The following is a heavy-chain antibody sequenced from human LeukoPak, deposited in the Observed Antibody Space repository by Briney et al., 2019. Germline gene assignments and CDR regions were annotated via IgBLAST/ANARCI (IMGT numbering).Heavy chain of an antibody. CDR2: ISGSGSNT. CDR1: GFTFSSYA. CDR3: AKVPFCSASSDTWYFDL. D-gene: IGHD3-3*01. J-gene: IGHJ2*01. Sequence: GGSLRLSCAASGFTFSSYAMSGVREAPGKGLEWVSGISGSGSNTYHADSAKGRFTISRDNSKRTLYLQMNNLRAEDTAVYYCAKVPFCSASSDTWYFDLWGRGTLVTVSS. V-gene: IGHV3-23*01.